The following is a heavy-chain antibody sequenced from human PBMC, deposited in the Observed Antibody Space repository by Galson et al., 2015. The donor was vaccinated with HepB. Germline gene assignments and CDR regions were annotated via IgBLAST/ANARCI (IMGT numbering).Heavy chain of an antibody. V-gene: IGHV6-1*01. D-gene: IGHD6-13*01. CDR2: TYYRPKWYN. CDR1: GDSVSSNSAA. CDR3: ARDQAAAGRGPLIYFDY. J-gene: IGHJ4*02. Sequence: CAISGDSVSSNSAAWNWIRQSPSRGLEWLGRTYYRPKWYNDYAVSVKSRITINPDTSKNQFSLQLNSVTPEDTAVYYCARDQAAAGRGPLIYFDYWGQGTLVTVSS.